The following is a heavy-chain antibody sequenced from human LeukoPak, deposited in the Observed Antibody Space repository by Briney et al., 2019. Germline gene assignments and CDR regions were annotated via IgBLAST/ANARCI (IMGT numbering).Heavy chain of an antibody. CDR1: GYSISSGYY. V-gene: IGHV4-38-2*01. J-gene: IGHJ4*02. D-gene: IGHD3-9*01. Sequence: PSGTLSLTCAVSGYSISSGYYWGWIRQPPGKGLEWIGSIYHSGSTYYNPSLKSRVTISVDTSKNQFSLKLSSVTAADTAVYYCARGDFGWFGYWGQGTLVTVSS. CDR3: ARGDFGWFGY. CDR2: IYHSGST.